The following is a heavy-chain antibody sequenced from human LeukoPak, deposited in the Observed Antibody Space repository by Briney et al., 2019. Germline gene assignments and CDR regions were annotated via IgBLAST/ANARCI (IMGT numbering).Heavy chain of an antibody. CDR2: ISYDGSNK. D-gene: IGHD6-13*01. CDR1: GFTLSSYA. Sequence: GGSLRLSCAASGFTLSSYAMHWVRQAPGKGLEWVAVISYDGSNKYYADSVKGRFTISRDNSKNTLYLQMNSLRAEDTAVYYCARGLDPIIAAAGFHLYYYYGMDVWGQGTTVTVSS. V-gene: IGHV3-30-3*01. J-gene: IGHJ6*02. CDR3: ARGLDPIIAAAGFHLYYYYGMDV.